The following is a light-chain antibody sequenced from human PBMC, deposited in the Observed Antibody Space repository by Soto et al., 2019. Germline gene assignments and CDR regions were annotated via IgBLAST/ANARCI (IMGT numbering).Light chain of an antibody. CDR3: QQYNSYPFT. Sequence: DIQMTQSPSTLSASVGDRVTITCRASQSISSWLAWYQQKPGEAPKLLIYKASSLESGVPSRFSGSGSGTEFTLTISSLQPDDFATYYCQQYNSYPFTFCPGTKVDI. CDR1: QSISSW. CDR2: KAS. J-gene: IGKJ3*01. V-gene: IGKV1-5*03.